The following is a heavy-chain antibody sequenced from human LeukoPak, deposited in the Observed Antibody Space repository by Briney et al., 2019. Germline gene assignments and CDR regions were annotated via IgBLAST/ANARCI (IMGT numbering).Heavy chain of an antibody. CDR3: ARVPTYYFGSGTTRRHYYYGMDV. CDR2: IYYSGST. V-gene: IGHV4-59*01. J-gene: IGHJ6*02. Sequence: PSETLSLTCTVSGGSISSYYWSWTRQPPGKGLEWIGYIYYSGSTNYNPSLKSRVTISVDTSKNQFSLKLSSVTAADTAVYYCARVPTYYFGSGTTRRHYYYGMDVWGQGTTVTVSS. D-gene: IGHD3-10*01. CDR1: GGSISSYY.